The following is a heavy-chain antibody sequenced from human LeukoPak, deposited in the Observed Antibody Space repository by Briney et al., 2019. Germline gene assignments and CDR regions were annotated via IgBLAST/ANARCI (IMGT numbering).Heavy chain of an antibody. CDR3: ARGRIVAGVRY. J-gene: IGHJ4*02. CDR2: INSDGSSS. D-gene: IGHD3-22*01. V-gene: IGHV3-74*01. CDR1: GFTFSSYW. Sequence: PGGSLRLSCAASGFTFSSYWMHWVRQAPGKGLVWVSRINSDGSSSSYADSVKGRFTISRDNAKNTLYLQLNSLRAEDTAVYYCARGRIVAGVRYWGQGTLVTVSS.